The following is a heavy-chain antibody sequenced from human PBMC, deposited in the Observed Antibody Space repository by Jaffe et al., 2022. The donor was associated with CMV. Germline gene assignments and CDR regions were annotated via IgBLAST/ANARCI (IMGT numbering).Heavy chain of an antibody. CDR3: ARHRITIFGVVIRGMYYFDY. CDR1: GGSISSSSYY. D-gene: IGHD3-3*01. Sequence: QLQLQESGPGLVKPSETLSLTCTVSGGSISSSSYYWGWIRQPPGKGLEWIGSIYYSGSTYYNPSLKSRVTISVDTSKNQFSLKLSSVTAADTAVYYCARHRITIFGVVIRGMYYFDYWGQGTLVTVSS. CDR2: IYYSGST. V-gene: IGHV4-39*01. J-gene: IGHJ4*02.